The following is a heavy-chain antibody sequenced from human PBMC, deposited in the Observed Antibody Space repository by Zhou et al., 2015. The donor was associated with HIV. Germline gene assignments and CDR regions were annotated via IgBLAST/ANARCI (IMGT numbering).Heavy chain of an antibody. CDR3: ARDPEIFGPPYYGMDV. J-gene: IGHJ6*02. V-gene: IGHV1-3*01. CDR2: INAGNGNT. D-gene: IGHD3-3*01. CDR1: GYTFTSYA. Sequence: QVQLVQSGAEVKKPGASVKVSCKASGYTFTSYAMHWVRQAPGQRLEWMGWINAGNGNTKYSQKFQGRVTITRDTSASTAYMELSSLRSEDTAVYYCARDPEIFGPPYYGMDVWGQGTTVTVSS.